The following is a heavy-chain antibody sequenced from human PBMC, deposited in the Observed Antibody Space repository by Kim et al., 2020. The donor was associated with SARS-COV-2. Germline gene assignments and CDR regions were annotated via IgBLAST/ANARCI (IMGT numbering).Heavy chain of an antibody. Sequence: YADSVKGRFTISRDNSGNTLFLQMNSLRADDTAVYYCVKEVRFGAGSQIDYWGQGTLVTVSS. V-gene: IGHV3-11*05. J-gene: IGHJ4*02. CDR3: VKEVRFGAGSQIDY. D-gene: IGHD3-10*01.